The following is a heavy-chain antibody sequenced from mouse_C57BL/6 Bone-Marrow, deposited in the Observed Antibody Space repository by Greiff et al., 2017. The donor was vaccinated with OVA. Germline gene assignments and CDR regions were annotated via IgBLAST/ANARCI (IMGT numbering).Heavy chain of an antibody. Sequence: DVMLVESGGGLVQPGDSLSLSCAASGFTFTIYYMSWVRQPPGKALEWLAFIRNKPNGSTTEYSASVKGRFTISRDNSQSILYLQMNALRAEDSATYYGARYKGRVAVDYFDYWGQGTALTVSS. CDR2: IRNKPNGSTT. V-gene: IGHV7-3*01. CDR1: GFTFTIYY. D-gene: IGHD1-1*01. J-gene: IGHJ2*01. CDR3: ARYKGRVAVDYFDY.